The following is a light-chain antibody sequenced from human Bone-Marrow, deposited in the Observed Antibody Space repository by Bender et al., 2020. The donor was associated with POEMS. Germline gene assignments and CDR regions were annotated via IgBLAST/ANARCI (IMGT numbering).Light chain of an antibody. CDR1: NSDVGTYNL. CDR3: CSYAGGSILV. J-gene: IGLJ2*01. Sequence: QSALTQPASVSGSPGQSITISCTGTNSDVGTYNLVSWYQQHPGTAPKLIIFDVGTRPSGVSDRFSGSKSGNTASLTISGLQADDEADYFCCSYAGGSILVFGGGTKLAVL. CDR2: DVG. V-gene: IGLV2-23*02.